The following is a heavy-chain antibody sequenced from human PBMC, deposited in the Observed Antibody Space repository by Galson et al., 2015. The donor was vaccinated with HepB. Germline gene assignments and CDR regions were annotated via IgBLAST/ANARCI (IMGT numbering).Heavy chain of an antibody. CDR1: GFTFSDYY. CDR2: ISSSGSTI. D-gene: IGHD2-2*01. CDR3: ARRGYCSSTSCYGYYYYYYMDV. V-gene: IGHV3-11*01. Sequence: SLRLSCAASGFTFSDYYMSWIRQAPGKGLEWVSYISSSGSTIYYADSVKGRFTISRDNAKNSLYLQMNSLRAEDTAVYYCARRGYCSSTSCYGYYYYYYMDVWGKGTPVTFSS. J-gene: IGHJ6*03.